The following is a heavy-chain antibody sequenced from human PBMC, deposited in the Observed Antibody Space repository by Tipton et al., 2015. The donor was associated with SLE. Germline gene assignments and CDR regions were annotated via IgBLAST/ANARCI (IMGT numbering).Heavy chain of an antibody. CDR1: GGSISSHY. V-gene: IGHV4-59*11. D-gene: IGHD3-10*01. CDR2: IYYSGST. Sequence: CTVSGGSISSHYWSWIRQPPGKGLEWIGYIYYSGSTNYNPSLKSRVTISVDTSKNQFSLKLSSVTAADTAVYYCARGGSGIPGGALDIWGQGTMVTVSS. J-gene: IGHJ3*02. CDR3: ARGGSGIPGGALDI.